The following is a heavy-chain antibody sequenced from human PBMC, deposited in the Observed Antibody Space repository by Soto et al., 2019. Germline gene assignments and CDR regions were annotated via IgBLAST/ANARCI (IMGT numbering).Heavy chain of an antibody. CDR3: ARDFEGTVTARGAFGI. V-gene: IGHV4-31*03. Sequence: QVQLQESGQGLVKPSQTLSLTCTVSGGSIRNDNFYWSYLRQRPGKGLEWIGYISYSGYAAYHPSLERRVIISVDPSNNQFSLILKSVTAADTAVYYCARDFEGTVTARGAFGIWGRGTLVTVSS. CDR2: ISYSGYA. D-gene: IGHD2-21*02. CDR1: GGSIRNDNFY. J-gene: IGHJ3*02.